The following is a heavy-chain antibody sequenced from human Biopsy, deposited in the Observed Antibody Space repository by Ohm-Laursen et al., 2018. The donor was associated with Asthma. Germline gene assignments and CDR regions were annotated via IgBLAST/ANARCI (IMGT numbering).Heavy chain of an antibody. CDR2: VFWSGTT. CDR1: GAYIGSRDHL. J-gene: IGHJ6*02. D-gene: IGHD4-23*01. V-gene: IGHV4-30-4*01. CDR3: ARVASYGGLYFGIDV. Sequence: TLSLTCIVGGAYIGSRDHLWSWIRQSPGTGLEWIGFVFWSGTTHYNRSLERRLSISIDTTRNEFSMTLRSVTAADTAVYFCARVASYGGLYFGIDVWGPGTTVSVS.